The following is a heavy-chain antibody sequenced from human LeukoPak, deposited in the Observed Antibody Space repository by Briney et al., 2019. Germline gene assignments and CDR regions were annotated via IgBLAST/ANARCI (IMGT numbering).Heavy chain of an antibody. CDR3: ARWVAVATFDY. V-gene: IGHV3-11*06. CDR2: ISSSSSYT. D-gene: IGHD6-19*01. CDR1: GFTFSDYY. J-gene: IGHJ4*02. Sequence: GGSLRLSCAASGFTFSDYYMSWIRQAPGKGLEWVSYISSSSSYTNYPDSVKGRFTISRDNAKNSLYLQMNSLRAEDTAVYYCARWVAVATFDYWGQGTLVTVSS.